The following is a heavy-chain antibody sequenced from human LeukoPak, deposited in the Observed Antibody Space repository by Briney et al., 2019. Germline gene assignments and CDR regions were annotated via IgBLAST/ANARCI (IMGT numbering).Heavy chain of an antibody. D-gene: IGHD1-14*01. V-gene: IGHV4-38-2*01. Sequence: SETLSLTCAVSGYSISSGYYWGWIRQPPGKGLEWIGSIYHSGSTYYNPSLKSRVTISVDTSKNQFSLKLSSVTAAETAVYCCARHPTTAGRSYYYYYMDVWGKGTTVTVSS. J-gene: IGHJ6*03. CDR2: IYHSGST. CDR3: ARHPTTAGRSYYYYYMDV. CDR1: GYSISSGYY.